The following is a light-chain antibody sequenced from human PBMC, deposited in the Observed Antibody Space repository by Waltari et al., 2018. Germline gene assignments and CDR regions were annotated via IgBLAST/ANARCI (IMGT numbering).Light chain of an antibody. CDR3: QQYNSYST. CDR2: KAS. J-gene: IGKJ1*01. V-gene: IGKV1-5*03. CDR1: QGISSW. Sequence: DIQMTHSSTTLSAAGGDRVIITCRASQGISSWLAWYQQKLGKAPKLLIYKASRLESGVPSRFSGSGSGTEFTLTISSLQPDDFATYYCQQYNSYSTFGQGTKVEIK.